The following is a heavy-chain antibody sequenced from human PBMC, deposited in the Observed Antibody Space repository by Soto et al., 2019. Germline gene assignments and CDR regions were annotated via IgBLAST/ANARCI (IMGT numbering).Heavy chain of an antibody. J-gene: IGHJ5*02. D-gene: IGHD5-12*01. CDR2: ISSSGSST. CDR3: VKGKYSASGLLDWFDP. CDR1: GFTFSSYA. V-gene: IGHV3-64D*06. Sequence: PGGSLRLSCSGSGFTFSSYAMHWVRQAPGKGLEYASAISSSGSSTYYADSVEGRFTISRDNSKKTLYLQMTSLTVEDTAVYYCVKGKYSASGLLDWFDPWGQGTVVTVSS.